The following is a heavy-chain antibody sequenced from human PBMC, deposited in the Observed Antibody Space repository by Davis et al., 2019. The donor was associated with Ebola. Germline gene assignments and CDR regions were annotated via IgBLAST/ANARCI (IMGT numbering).Heavy chain of an antibody. CDR2: INYSGRS. CDR3: ARHALNEIVLFDYFDY. D-gene: IGHD3-16*01. V-gene: IGHV4-59*01. CDR1: GGSISVYY. Sequence: MPSETLSLTCTVSGGSISVYYWSWIRQPPGKGLEWIGFINYSGRSKYSPSLKSRVTISVDTSKNQFSLKLSSVTAADTAVYYCARHALNEIVLFDYFDYWGQGTLVTVSS. J-gene: IGHJ4*02.